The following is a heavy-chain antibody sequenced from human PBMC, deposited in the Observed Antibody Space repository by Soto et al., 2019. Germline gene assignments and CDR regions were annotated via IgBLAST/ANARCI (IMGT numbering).Heavy chain of an antibody. CDR2: IYYSGST. CDR1: GGSISSSSYY. J-gene: IGHJ3*02. CDR3: ARGYDILTGQRAFDI. D-gene: IGHD3-9*01. V-gene: IGHV4-39*01. Sequence: SETLSLTCTVSGGSISSSSYYWGWIRQPPGKGLEWIGSIYYSGSTYYNPSLKSRVTISVDTSKNQFSLKLSSVTAADTALYYCARGYDILTGQRAFDIWGQGTMVTVSS.